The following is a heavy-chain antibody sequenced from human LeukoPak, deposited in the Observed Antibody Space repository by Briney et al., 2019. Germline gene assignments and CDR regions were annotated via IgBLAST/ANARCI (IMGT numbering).Heavy chain of an antibody. Sequence: PGGSLRLSCAASGFIFSDHFIDWVRQAPGKGLEWVGFIRSKAYGGTPEYAASVKGRFTISRDDSKSIAYLQMDSLKTEDTAVYYCTRRIAANGDAFDIWGQGTMVIVSS. CDR2: IRSKAYGGTP. V-gene: IGHV3-49*04. J-gene: IGHJ3*02. CDR1: GFIFSDHF. D-gene: IGHD6-6*01. CDR3: TRRIAANGDAFDI.